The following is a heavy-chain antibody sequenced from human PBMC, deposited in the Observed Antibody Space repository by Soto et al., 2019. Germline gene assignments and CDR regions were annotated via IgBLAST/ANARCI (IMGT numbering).Heavy chain of an antibody. Sequence: PGGSLRLSCAASGFTFDEYDMRWVRQPPGKGLELVASISWNSGAIGHADSVKGRFTISRDNAKNSLYLQMNSLRAEDTALYYCPKRHKPLLTGPSSHWGHGTLVTIS. CDR1: GFTFDEYD. J-gene: IGHJ4*01. CDR3: PKRHKPLLTGPSSH. CDR2: ISWNSGAI. V-gene: IGHV3-9*01. D-gene: IGHD3-9*01.